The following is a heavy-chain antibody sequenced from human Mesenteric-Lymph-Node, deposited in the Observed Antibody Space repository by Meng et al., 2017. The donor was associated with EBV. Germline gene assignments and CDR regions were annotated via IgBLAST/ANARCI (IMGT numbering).Heavy chain of an antibody. V-gene: IGHV3-74*01. CDR2: INTYGSRT. CDR1: GFTFSSYW. Sequence: VQRVESGGGLVQPGGSLRLSCAASGFTFSSYWMHWVRQAPGKGLVWVSHINTYGSRTDYADSVKGRFTISRDNAKNTLSLQMNSLRAEDTAVHYCTSDLGGATDFWGQGTLVTVSS. CDR3: TSDLGGATDF. J-gene: IGHJ4*02. D-gene: IGHD1-26*01.